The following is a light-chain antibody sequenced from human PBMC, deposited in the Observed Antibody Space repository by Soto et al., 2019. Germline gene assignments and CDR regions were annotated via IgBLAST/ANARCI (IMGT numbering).Light chain of an antibody. CDR2: GAS. J-gene: IGKJ2*01. Sequence: ILLTQSPGTLSLSPGKRATLSCRASQNVDNRYIAWYQQKPGQAPRLLIYGASSRATGIPDRFSGSGYGTDFTLTISRLEPEDFAVYYCHQYGRSAPYIFGQGTKLEIK. V-gene: IGKV3-20*01. CDR1: QNVDNRY. CDR3: HQYGRSAPYI.